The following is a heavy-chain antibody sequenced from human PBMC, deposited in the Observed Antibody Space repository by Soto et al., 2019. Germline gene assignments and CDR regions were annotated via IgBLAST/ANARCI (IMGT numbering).Heavy chain of an antibody. CDR3: TRVRVGGTRYFDY. CDR2: ISNDGSST. CDR1: GFTFSTYW. D-gene: IGHD6-19*01. V-gene: IGHV3-74*01. Sequence: EVQLVESGGGLVQPGGSLRLSCVASGFTFSTYWMHWVRQAPGTGLVWVSRISNDGSSTPYADSVKGRFTISRDNAKNTLSLQMNSLRAEDTAVYYCTRVRVGGTRYFDYWGQGTLVTVSS. J-gene: IGHJ4*02.